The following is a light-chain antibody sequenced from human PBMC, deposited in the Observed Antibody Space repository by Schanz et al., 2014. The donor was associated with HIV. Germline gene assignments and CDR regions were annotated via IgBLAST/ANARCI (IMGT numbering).Light chain of an antibody. J-gene: IGLJ1*01. CDR3: CSYAGSNTFYV. Sequence: QSALTQPASVSGTPGQSITISCTGTSFDIGSSEFVSWYQVSPGEAPKLLLYEVTRRPSGISNRFSGSKSGNTASLTISGLQPEDEADYYCCSYAGSNTFYVFGTGTKLTVL. CDR2: EVT. V-gene: IGLV2-23*02. CDR1: SFDIGSSEF.